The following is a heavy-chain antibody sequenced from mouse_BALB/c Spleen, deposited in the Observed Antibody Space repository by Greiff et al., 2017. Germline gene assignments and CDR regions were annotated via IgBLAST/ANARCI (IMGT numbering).Heavy chain of an antibody. J-gene: IGHJ3*01. D-gene: IGHD1-1*01. CDR1: GFTFSSYT. CDR2: ISSGGSYT. CDR3: TRDWDYYGSSLAY. V-gene: IGHV5-6-4*01. Sequence: EVQRVESGGGLVKPGGSLKLSCAASGFTFSSYTMSWVRQTPEQRLEWVATISSGGSYTYYPDSVKGRFTISRDNAKNTLYLQMSSLKSEDTAMYYCTRDWDYYGSSLAYWGQGTLVTVSA.